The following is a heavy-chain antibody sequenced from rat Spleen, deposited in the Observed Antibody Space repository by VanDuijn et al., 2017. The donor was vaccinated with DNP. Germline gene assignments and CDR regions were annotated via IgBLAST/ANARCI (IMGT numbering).Heavy chain of an antibody. J-gene: IGHJ3*01. V-gene: IGHV5-22*01. Sequence: EVQLVESGGGLVQPGGSLQLSCAASGFTFSDYYMAWVRLAPEKGLEWVATISTSGNRIYYPDSVTGRFTISRDNSRSSLYLQVNSLRSEDTATYYCVRPARGWFAYWGQGTLVTVSA. CDR3: VRPARGWFAY. CDR1: GFTFSDYY. CDR2: ISTSGNRI.